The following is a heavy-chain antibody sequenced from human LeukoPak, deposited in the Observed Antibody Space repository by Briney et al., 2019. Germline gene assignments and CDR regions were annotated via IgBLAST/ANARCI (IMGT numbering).Heavy chain of an antibody. Sequence: ASVKVSCKVSGYTPTKLSMNWVRRSPGKGLEWMGGFDPEDGVTTYTTKFQGRVTKTEDTSTDTAYMELSSLRSEDTSVYYCATSPPASDWFDPWGQGTLVTVSS. D-gene: IGHD2-2*01. V-gene: IGHV1-24*01. CDR2: FDPEDGVT. J-gene: IGHJ5*02. CDR3: ATSPPASDWFDP. CDR1: GYTPTKLS.